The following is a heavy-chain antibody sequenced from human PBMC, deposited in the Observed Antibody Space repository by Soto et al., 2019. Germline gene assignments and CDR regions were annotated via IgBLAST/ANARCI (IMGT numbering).Heavy chain of an antibody. D-gene: IGHD3-10*01. Sequence: QVQLAQSGAEVKKPGSSVKVSCTASVGRFSDSAFSWVLQAPGQGLEWMAGIIILFGTPNYAHRFQGRVSITVDESSSTVYMEMTRLTFEDTAVYYCASERVGAMATGGYFDDWGQGTLVTVSS. V-gene: IGHV1-69*01. CDR1: VGRFSDSA. J-gene: IGHJ4*02. CDR3: ASERVGAMATGGYFDD. CDR2: IIILFGTP.